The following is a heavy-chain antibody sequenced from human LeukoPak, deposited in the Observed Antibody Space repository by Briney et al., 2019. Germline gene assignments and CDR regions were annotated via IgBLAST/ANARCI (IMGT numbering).Heavy chain of an antibody. CDR3: ARGQMVVTALIGWFDP. J-gene: IGHJ5*02. CDR2: ISYDGSNK. D-gene: IGHD2-21*02. V-gene: IGHV3-30*04. Sequence: GRSLRLSCAASGFTFSSYAMHWVRQAPGKGLEWVAVISYDGSNKYYADSVKGRFTISRDNSKNTLYLQMNSLRAEDTAVYYCARGQMVVTALIGWFDPWGQGTLVTVSS. CDR1: GFTFSSYA.